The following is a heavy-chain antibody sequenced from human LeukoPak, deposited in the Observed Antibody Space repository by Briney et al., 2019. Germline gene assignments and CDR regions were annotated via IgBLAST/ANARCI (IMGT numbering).Heavy chain of an antibody. CDR3: ARPGIAVANPFYYFDY. CDR2: ISYDGSNK. Sequence: GGSLRLSCAASGFTFSSYGMHWVRQAPGKGLEWVAVISYDGSNKYYADSVKGRFTISRDISKTTLYLQMNSLRAEDTAVYYCARPGIAVANPFYYFDYWGQGTLVTVSS. D-gene: IGHD6-19*01. J-gene: IGHJ4*02. V-gene: IGHV3-30*03. CDR1: GFTFSSYG.